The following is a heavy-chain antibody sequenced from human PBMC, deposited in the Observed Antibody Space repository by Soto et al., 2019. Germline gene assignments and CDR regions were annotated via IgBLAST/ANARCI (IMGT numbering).Heavy chain of an antibody. J-gene: IGHJ4*02. Sequence: VASVKVSCKASGYTFTSYDINWVRQATGQGLEWMGWMNPNSGNTGYAQKFQGRVTMTRNTSISTAYMELSSLRSEDTAVYYCARARGLSLTAAGYWGQGTLVTVSS. CDR2: MNPNSGNT. V-gene: IGHV1-8*01. CDR3: ARARGLSLTAAGY. D-gene: IGHD3-9*01. CDR1: GYTFTSYD.